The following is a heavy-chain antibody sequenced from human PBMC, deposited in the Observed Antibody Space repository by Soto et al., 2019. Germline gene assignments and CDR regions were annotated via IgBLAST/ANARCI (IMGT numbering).Heavy chain of an antibody. CDR1: GFTFTRYS. J-gene: IGHJ4*02. V-gene: IGHV3-21*06. CDR3: ARESEDLTSNFDY. CDR2: ISSTTSYI. Sequence: GGSLRLSCAASGFTFTRYSMNWVRQAPGKGLEWVSSISSTTSYIYYGDSMKGRFTISRDNAKNSLYLEMNSLRAEDTAVYYCARESEDLTSNFDYWGQGTLVTVSS.